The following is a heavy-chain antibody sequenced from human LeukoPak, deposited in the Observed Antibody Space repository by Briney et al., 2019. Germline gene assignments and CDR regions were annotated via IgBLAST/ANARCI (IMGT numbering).Heavy chain of an antibody. V-gene: IGHV4-59*01. J-gene: IGHJ6*03. Sequence: SETLSLTCTVSGGSISSYYWSWIRQPPGKGLEWIGYIYYSGSTNYNPSLKSRVTISVDTSKNQFSLKLSSVTAADTAVYYCARGDSSSYPGSYYMDVWGKGTTVTVSS. CDR1: GGSISSYY. CDR3: ARGDSSSYPGSYYMDV. D-gene: IGHD6-13*01. CDR2: IYYSGST.